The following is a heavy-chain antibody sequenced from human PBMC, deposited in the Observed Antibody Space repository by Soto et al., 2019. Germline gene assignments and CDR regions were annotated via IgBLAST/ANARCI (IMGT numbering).Heavy chain of an antibody. CDR2: VKDGGHT. V-gene: IGHV4-34*01. D-gene: IGHD5-12*01. CDR3: ARGQEGVVATH. CDR1: GGSLRGYY. Sequence: QVQLQQWGAGLLEPSETLSLNCAVTGGSLRGYYWSWIRQPPGKGLEWIGEVKDGGHTNYSPSLRGRVTISSDTSNNQFSLRLNSVTAADTGVYYCARGQEGVVATHWDQGSLVTVSS. J-gene: IGHJ4*02.